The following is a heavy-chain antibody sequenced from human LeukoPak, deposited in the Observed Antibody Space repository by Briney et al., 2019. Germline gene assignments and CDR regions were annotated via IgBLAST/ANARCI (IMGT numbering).Heavy chain of an antibody. CDR3: ARALGYSYGFGVYFDY. V-gene: IGHV4-34*01. CDR1: GGSFSGYY. Sequence: PSETLSLTCAVYGGSFSGYYWSWIRQPPGEGLEWIAEINHDETTYKNPSLKSRVSISVDTSKNQFSLRLNSVTAADTAVYYCARALGYSYGFGVYFDYWSQGTAVTVSS. D-gene: IGHD5-18*01. CDR2: INHDETT. J-gene: IGHJ4*02.